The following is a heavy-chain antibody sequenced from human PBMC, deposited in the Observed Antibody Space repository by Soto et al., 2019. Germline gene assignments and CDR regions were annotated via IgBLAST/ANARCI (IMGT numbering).Heavy chain of an antibody. J-gene: IGHJ4*02. Sequence: PSQTLSLTCDISGDSVSSDSTAWNWIRQSPSRGLEWLGRTYYKSKWFYNYAVAVRSRIAIKSDTSKNQFSLQLNSVTPEETAVYFCARGVQWLLYWGQGTLVTVSS. CDR1: GDSVSSDSTA. D-gene: IGHD6-19*01. V-gene: IGHV6-1*01. CDR3: ARGVQWLLY. CDR2: TYYKSKWFY.